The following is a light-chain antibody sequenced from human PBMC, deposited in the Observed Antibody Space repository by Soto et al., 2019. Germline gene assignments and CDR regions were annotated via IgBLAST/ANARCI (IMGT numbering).Light chain of an antibody. V-gene: IGKV3D-15*01. CDR2: GAS. J-gene: IGKJ5*01. CDR3: QQYNNWPTWT. CDR1: QSIANN. Sequence: EIVMTQSPATLSLSPGEGATLSCRASQSIANNLAWYQQRPGQAPRLLIYGASTRATGIPARFSGSGSGTEFTLSISRLQSEDFALYYCQQYNNWPTWTFGQGTRLEIK.